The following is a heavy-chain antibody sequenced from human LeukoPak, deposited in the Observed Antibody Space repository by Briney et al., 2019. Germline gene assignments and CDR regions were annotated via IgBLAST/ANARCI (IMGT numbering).Heavy chain of an antibody. CDR3: ERSKAYYYYYMDV. CDR2: IYPGDSDT. Sequence: GESLKISGKGSGYSFTSYWIGWVRQMPGKGLEWMWIIYPGDSDTRYSPSFQGQVTISADKSISTAYLQWSSLKASDTAMYYCERSKAYYYYYMDVWGKGTTVTVSS. CDR1: GYSFTSYW. J-gene: IGHJ6*03. V-gene: IGHV5-51*01.